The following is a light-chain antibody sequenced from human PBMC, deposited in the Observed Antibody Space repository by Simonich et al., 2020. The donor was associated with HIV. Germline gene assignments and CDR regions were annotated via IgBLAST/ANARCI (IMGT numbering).Light chain of an antibody. J-gene: IGKJ1*01. CDR3: QQRSNWPPWT. CDR1: QSVSSY. V-gene: IGKV3-11*01. Sequence: EIVLTQSPATLSLSPGERATLSCRASQSVSSYLAWSQHKPGQAPRLLIYDASNRATGIPARFSGSGSGTDFTLTISSLEPEDVAVYYCQQRSNWPPWTFGQGTKVEIK. CDR2: DAS.